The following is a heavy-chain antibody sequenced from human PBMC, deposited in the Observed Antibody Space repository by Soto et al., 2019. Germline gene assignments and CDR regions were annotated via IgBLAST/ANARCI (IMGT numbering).Heavy chain of an antibody. D-gene: IGHD3-10*01. Sequence: GGSLRLSCAASGFTCSSYAMSWVRQAPGKGLEWVSAISGSGGSTYYADSVKGRFTISRDNSKNTLYLQMNSLRAEDTAVYYCAKGGTMVRGVIYYYYGMDVWGQGTTVTV. V-gene: IGHV3-23*01. CDR1: GFTCSSYA. J-gene: IGHJ6*02. CDR3: AKGGTMVRGVIYYYYGMDV. CDR2: ISGSGGST.